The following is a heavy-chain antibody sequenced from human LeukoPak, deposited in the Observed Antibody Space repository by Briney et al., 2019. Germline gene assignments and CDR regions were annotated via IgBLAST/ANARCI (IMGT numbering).Heavy chain of an antibody. J-gene: IGHJ4*02. CDR3: ARGPGEDDSSGYFDY. V-gene: IGHV4-34*01. CDR2: INHSGST. D-gene: IGHD3-22*01. Sequence: SETLSLTCAVYGGSFRGYYWSWIRQPPGKGLEWIGEINHSGSTNYNPSLKSRVTISVDTSKNQFSLKLSSVTAADTAVYYCARGPGEDDSSGYFDYWGQGTLVTVSS. CDR1: GGSFRGYY.